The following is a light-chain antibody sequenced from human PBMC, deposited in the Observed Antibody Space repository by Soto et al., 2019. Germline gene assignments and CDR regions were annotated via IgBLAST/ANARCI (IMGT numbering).Light chain of an antibody. J-gene: IGLJ2*01. V-gene: IGLV1-40*01. Sequence: QSVVTQPPSVSGAPGQRVTISCTGSSSNIGAGYDVHWYQHLPGTAPKLLIYGNSNRPSGVPDRFSGSKSGTSVYLAITGLQAEDEADYYCQSYDSSLSGVVFGGGTQLTVL. CDR1: SSNIGAGYD. CDR2: GNS. CDR3: QSYDSSLSGVV.